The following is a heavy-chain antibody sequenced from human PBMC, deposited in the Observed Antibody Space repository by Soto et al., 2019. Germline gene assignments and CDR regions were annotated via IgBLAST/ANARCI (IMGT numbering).Heavy chain of an antibody. CDR1: GGSVSSGSYY. Sequence: ASETLSLTCTVSGGSVSSGSYYWSWIRQPPGKGLEWIGYIYYSGSTNYNPSLKSRVTISVDTSKNQFSLKLSSVTAADTAVYYCARVRFSKVAAREYYFDYWGQGTLVTVSS. CDR3: ARVRFSKVAAREYYFDY. CDR2: IYYSGST. J-gene: IGHJ4*02. D-gene: IGHD6-6*01. V-gene: IGHV4-61*01.